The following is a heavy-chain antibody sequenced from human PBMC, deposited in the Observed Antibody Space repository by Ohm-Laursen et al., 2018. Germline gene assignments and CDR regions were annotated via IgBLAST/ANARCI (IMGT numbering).Heavy chain of an antibody. J-gene: IGHJ3*02. CDR2: TSYDGSNK. Sequence: SLRLSCTASGFTFSSYGMHWVRQAPGKGLEWVAVTSYDGSNKYYADSVKGRFTISRDNSKNTLYLQMNSLRAEDTAVYYCAKVPSPYDSSGGDAFDIWGQGTMVTVSS. D-gene: IGHD3-22*01. CDR1: GFTFSSYG. CDR3: AKVPSPYDSSGGDAFDI. V-gene: IGHV3-30*18.